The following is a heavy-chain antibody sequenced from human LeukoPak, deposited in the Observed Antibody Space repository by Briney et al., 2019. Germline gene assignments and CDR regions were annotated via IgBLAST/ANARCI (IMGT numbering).Heavy chain of an antibody. CDR2: IYHSGST. Sequence: SETLSLTCAVSGGPISSTNWWSWVRPPPGKGLEWIGEIYHSGSTNYNPSLRSRITISVDKSKDQFSLRLSSVTAADTAVYYCARKIGSSGAFDIWGQGTMATVSS. V-gene: IGHV4-4*02. CDR1: GGPISSTNW. J-gene: IGHJ3*02. CDR3: ARKIGSSGAFDI. D-gene: IGHD1-26*01.